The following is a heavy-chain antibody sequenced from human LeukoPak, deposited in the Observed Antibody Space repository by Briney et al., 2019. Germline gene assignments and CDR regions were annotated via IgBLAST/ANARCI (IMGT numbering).Heavy chain of an antibody. Sequence: SVKVSCKASGGTFSSYAISWVRQAPGQGLEWMGGIIPIFGTANYAQKFQGRVTITTDESTSTAYMELSSLRSEDTAVYYCARDWRIVGATSRGDAFDIWGQGTLVTVSS. J-gene: IGHJ3*02. V-gene: IGHV1-69*05. D-gene: IGHD1-26*01. CDR2: IIPIFGTA. CDR3: ARDWRIVGATSRGDAFDI. CDR1: GGTFSSYA.